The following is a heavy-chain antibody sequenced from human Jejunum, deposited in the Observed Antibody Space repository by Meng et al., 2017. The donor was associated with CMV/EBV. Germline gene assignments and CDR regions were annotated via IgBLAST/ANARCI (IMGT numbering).Heavy chain of an antibody. CDR1: GFTFSNYP. Sequence: GSGFTFSNYPMHWVRQAPGKGLEWVAYISYNGGRTYDADSVKGRFTISRDNSKNTVYLQMNSLRADDTAEYYCAREGTLSFSLDSWGQGTLVTVSS. CDR3: AREGTLSFSLDS. D-gene: IGHD3-10*01. V-gene: IGHV3-30*04. J-gene: IGHJ4*02. CDR2: ISYNGGRT.